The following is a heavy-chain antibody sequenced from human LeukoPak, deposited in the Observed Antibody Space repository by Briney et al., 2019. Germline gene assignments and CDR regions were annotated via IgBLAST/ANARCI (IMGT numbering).Heavy chain of an antibody. CDR2: INSDGSET. V-gene: IGHV3-74*03. Sequence: SGGSPRLSCAASGFTFSSFWIYWVRHAPGKGLVWVSRINSDGSETMYADSVKGRFTISRDNAKNTLYLEMNTLRAEDTAVYYCARVRMGDDFNPFDYWGQGTLVTVSS. J-gene: IGHJ4*02. D-gene: IGHD3-16*01. CDR1: GFTFSSFW. CDR3: ARVRMGDDFNPFDY.